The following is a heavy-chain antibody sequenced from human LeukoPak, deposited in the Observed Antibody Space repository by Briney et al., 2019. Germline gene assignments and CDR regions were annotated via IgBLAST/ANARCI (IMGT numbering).Heavy chain of an antibody. V-gene: IGHV4-4*07. CDR2: IYDSGST. CDR3: ARASLPDFKTSEDRFDP. CDR1: GGSITNYY. Sequence: SETLSLTCTVSGGSITNYYWHWIRQPAGKGLEWIGRIYDSGSTDYNPSLKSRVTMSVDTSKKQLSLRLSSMTAADTAVYYCARASLPDFKTSEDRFDPWGQGTLVTVSS. D-gene: IGHD3-3*01. J-gene: IGHJ5*02.